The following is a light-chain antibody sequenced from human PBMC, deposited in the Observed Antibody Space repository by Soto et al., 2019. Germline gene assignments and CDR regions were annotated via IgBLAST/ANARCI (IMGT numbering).Light chain of an antibody. CDR3: QQRSSWPGT. V-gene: IGKV3-11*01. J-gene: IGKJ1*01. CDR1: QSVGSY. Sequence: EIVLTQSPGTLSLSPGERATLSCRASQSVGSYLAWYQQKPGQAPRLLIYDASNRATGIPTRFSGSGSGTDFTLTISSLEPEDFAVYYCQQRSSWPGTFGQGTKVDIK. CDR2: DAS.